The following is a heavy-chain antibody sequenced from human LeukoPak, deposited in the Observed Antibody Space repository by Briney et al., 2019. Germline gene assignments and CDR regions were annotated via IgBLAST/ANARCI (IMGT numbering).Heavy chain of an antibody. CDR3: ASLSRRYSYGAYYFDY. CDR2: INHSGST. V-gene: IGHV4-34*01. J-gene: IGHJ4*02. Sequence: SEILSLTCAVYGGSFSGYYWSWIRQPPGKGLEWIGEINHSGSTNYNPSLKSRVTISVDTSKNQFSLKLSSVTAADTAVYYCASLSRRYSYGAYYFDYWGQGTLVTVSS. CDR1: GGSFSGYY. D-gene: IGHD5-18*01.